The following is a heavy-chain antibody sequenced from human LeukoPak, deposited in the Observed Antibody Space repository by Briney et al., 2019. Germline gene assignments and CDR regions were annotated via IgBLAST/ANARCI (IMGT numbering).Heavy chain of an antibody. CDR3: ARLGYCSSTSCYYD. CDR2: INWNGGST. D-gene: IGHD2-2*01. V-gene: IGHV3-20*04. J-gene: IGHJ4*02. Sequence: PGGSLRLSCAASGFTFDDYGMSWVRQAPGKGLEWVSGINWNGGSTGYADSVKGRFTISRDNAKNSLYLQMNSLRAEDTALYYCARLGYCSSTSCYYDWGQGTLVTVSS. CDR1: GFTFDDYG.